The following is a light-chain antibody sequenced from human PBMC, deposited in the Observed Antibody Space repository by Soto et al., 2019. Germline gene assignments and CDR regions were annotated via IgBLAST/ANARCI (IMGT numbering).Light chain of an antibody. Sequence: QSALTQPASVSGSPGQSITISCTGTSSDVGGYNYVSWYQQHPDKAPKLMIYEVSNRPSGVSNRFSGSKSGNTASLTISGLQAEDEAEYYCASYTSSSSYFFGTGTKLTVL. V-gene: IGLV2-14*01. CDR2: EVS. CDR3: ASYTSSSSYF. CDR1: SSDVGGYNY. J-gene: IGLJ1*01.